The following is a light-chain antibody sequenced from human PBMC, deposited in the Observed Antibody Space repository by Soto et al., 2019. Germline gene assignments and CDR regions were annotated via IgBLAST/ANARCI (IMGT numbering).Light chain of an antibody. Sequence: EIVMTQSPASLSVSPGERVTLSCTASQSVSRYLAWYQQIPGQAPRLLIHGASTGAIGVPDRFSGSGSGTEFTLTISSLQSEDSAIYYCHQYKNWPWTFGQGTKVEI. J-gene: IGKJ1*01. V-gene: IGKV3-15*01. CDR2: GAS. CDR1: QSVSRY. CDR3: HQYKNWPWT.